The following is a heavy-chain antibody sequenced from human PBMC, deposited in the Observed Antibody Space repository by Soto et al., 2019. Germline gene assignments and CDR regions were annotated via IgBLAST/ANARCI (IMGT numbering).Heavy chain of an antibody. CDR1: GFTFSSYG. CDR2: ISYDGSNK. V-gene: IGHV3-30*18. J-gene: IGHJ4*02. Sequence: QVQLVESGGGVVQPGRSLRLSCAASGFTFSSYGMHWVRQAPGKGLEWVAVISYDGSNKYYADSVKGRFTISRDNSKNTLYLQMNSLRAEDTAVYYCAKVYDFWSCYLDYWGQGTLVTVSS. D-gene: IGHD3-3*01. CDR3: AKVYDFWSCYLDY.